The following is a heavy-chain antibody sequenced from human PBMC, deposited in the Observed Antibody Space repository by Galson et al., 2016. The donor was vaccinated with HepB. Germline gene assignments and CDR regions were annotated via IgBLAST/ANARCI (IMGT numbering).Heavy chain of an antibody. CDR2: ITNRGTQ. J-gene: IGHJ4*02. CDR3: AKDSLKCTNGVCYMD. V-gene: IGHV3-23*01. Sequence: SLRLSCATSGFTFSTHAMNWARQVPGKGLEWVSCITNRGTQFYAESVKGRFSVSRDNLKGTLFLDMNSLRPEDTAIYYCAKDSLKCTNGVCYMDWGRGTLVTVSS. D-gene: IGHD2-8*01. CDR1: GFTFSTHA.